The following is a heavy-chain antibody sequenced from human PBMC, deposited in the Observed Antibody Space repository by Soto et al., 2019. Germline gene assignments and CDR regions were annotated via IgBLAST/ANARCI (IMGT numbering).Heavy chain of an antibody. Sequence: SETLTLTCAVYGWSFSGYYWRWIRQPPGKGLEWIGYIYYSGSTNYNPSLKSRVTLSVDTSKNQFSLKLRYVTAADPAVYYCARDRRYGRGEVWGQGTMVTVSS. J-gene: IGHJ4*02. CDR2: IYYSGST. CDR3: ARDRRYGRGEV. V-gene: IGHV4-59*01. CDR1: GWSFSGYY. D-gene: IGHD3-10*01.